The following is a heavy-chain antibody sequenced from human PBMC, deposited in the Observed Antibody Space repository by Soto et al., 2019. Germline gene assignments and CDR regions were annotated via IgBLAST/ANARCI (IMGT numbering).Heavy chain of an antibody. V-gene: IGHV1-18*04. CDR2: ISAYNGNT. J-gene: IGHJ6*02. CDR3: ARDWGYDRYYYDGMDV. Sequence: ASVKVSCKASGYTFTSYGISWVRQAPGQGLEWMGWISAYNGNTNYAQKLQGRVTMTTDTSTSTAYMELRSLRSDDTAVYYCARDWGYDRYYYDGMDVWGQGTTVTVSS. CDR1: GYTFTSYG. D-gene: IGHD5-12*01.